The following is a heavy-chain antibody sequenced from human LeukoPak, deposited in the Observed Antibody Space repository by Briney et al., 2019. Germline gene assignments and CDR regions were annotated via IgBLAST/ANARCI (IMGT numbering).Heavy chain of an antibody. CDR3: ARDLGSSPGFDY. CDR2: IYTSGST. D-gene: IGHD6-6*01. J-gene: IGHJ4*02. CDR1: GGSINNYY. Sequence: PSETRSLTCTVSGGSINNYYWNWIRQPAGKGLEWIGRIYTSGSTNYNPSLKSRVTMSVDTSKNQFSLKVSFVTAADTAVYYCARDLGSSPGFDYWGQGTLVTVSS. V-gene: IGHV4-4*07.